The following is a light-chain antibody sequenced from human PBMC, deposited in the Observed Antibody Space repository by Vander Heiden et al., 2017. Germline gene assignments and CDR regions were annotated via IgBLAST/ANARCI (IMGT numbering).Light chain of an antibody. J-gene: IGKJ4*01. Sequence: DIQTTESPSSLSASVGDRVTITCRASQSISSDLNGYQQKPGKAPKLLMYAASILQSGVPSRFSGSGSGTDFTLTISSLQPEDFATYYCQQSYSTPPTFAGETKVESK. V-gene: IGKV1-39*01. CDR3: QQSYSTPPT. CDR1: QSISSD. CDR2: AAS.